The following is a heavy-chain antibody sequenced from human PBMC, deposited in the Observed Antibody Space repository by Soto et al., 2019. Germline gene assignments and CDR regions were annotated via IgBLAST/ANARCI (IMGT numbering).Heavy chain of an antibody. D-gene: IGHD5-18*01. CDR3: AREVDTTMTYYFDY. Sequence: PGGSLRLSCAASGFTFSSYAMNWVRQAPGKGLEWVSVISGSGDSTYYADSVKGRFTISRDNSKNTLYLQMNSLRAEDTAVYYCAREVDTTMTYYFDYWGQGTLVTVSS. V-gene: IGHV3-23*01. CDR1: GFTFSSYA. CDR2: ISGSGDST. J-gene: IGHJ4*02.